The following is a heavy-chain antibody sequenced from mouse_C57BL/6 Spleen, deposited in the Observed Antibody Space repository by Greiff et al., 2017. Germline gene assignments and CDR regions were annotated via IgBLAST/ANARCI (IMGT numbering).Heavy chain of an antibody. CDR2: ISYDGSN. Sequence: EVHLVESGPGLVKPSQSLSLTCSVTGYSITSGYYWNWIRQFPGNKLEWMGYISYDGSNNYNPSLKTRISITRDTSKNQFFLKLNSVTTEDTATYYCAREGGYYFDYWGQGTTLTVSS. CDR1: GYSITSGYY. CDR3: AREGGYYFDY. V-gene: IGHV3-6*01. J-gene: IGHJ2*01.